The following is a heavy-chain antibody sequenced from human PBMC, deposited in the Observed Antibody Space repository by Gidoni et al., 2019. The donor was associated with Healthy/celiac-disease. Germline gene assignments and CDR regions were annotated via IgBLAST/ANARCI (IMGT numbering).Heavy chain of an antibody. Sequence: QVQLVASGGGVVQPGRSLRLSCAASGFTFCSYGRHWVRQAPGKGLEWVAVLWYDGSNKYYADSVKGRFTISRDNSKNTLYLQMNSLRAEETAVYYCARDWGIVGATNWFDPWGQGTLVTVSS. CDR1: GFTFCSYG. CDR3: ARDWGIVGATNWFDP. CDR2: LWYDGSNK. D-gene: IGHD1-26*01. V-gene: IGHV3-33*01. J-gene: IGHJ5*02.